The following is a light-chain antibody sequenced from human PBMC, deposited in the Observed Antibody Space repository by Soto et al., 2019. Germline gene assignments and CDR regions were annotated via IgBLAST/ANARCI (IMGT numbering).Light chain of an antibody. CDR3: QQHRT. Sequence: DIQMTQSPSTLSASVGDRVTITCRGSQGISSWLAWYQQKPGKAPRLLIYKASSLASGVPSMFSGSGAGTEFTLTISSLHPEDVANDHCQQHRTFGQGTKV. V-gene: IGKV1-5*03. J-gene: IGKJ1*01. CDR2: KAS. CDR1: QGISSW.